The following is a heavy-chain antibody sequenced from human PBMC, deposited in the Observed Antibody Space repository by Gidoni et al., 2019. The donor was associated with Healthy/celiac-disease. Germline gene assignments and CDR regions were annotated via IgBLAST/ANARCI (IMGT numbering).Heavy chain of an antibody. CDR2: IYYSGST. D-gene: IGHD1-26*01. CDR1: GGSTSSSTSY. V-gene: IGHV4-39*01. CDR3: ARSIKWELLRVYFDY. Sequence: QLQLPESGPGLVKPSETLSLTCTVSGGSTSSSTSYWGWIRQPPGKGLEWIGSIYYSGSTYYNPSLKSRVTISVDTSKNQFSLKLSSVTAADTAVYYCARSIKWELLRVYFDYWGQGTLVTVSS. J-gene: IGHJ4*02.